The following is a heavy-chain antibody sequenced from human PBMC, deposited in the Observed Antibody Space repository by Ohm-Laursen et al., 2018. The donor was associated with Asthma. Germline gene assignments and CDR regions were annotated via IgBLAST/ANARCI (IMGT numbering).Heavy chain of an antibody. Sequence: PGTLSLTCTLSGASFSTYYWGWIRQPPGKGLEWIGHIHRTGSTNYNPSLESRVTISIDTSTNQFSLKLSSVTAADTAVYYCARGHGYKLYWGQGTLVTVSS. CDR2: IHRTGST. V-gene: IGHV4-59*01. CDR3: ARGHGYKLY. CDR1: GASFSTYY. J-gene: IGHJ4*02. D-gene: IGHD5-24*01.